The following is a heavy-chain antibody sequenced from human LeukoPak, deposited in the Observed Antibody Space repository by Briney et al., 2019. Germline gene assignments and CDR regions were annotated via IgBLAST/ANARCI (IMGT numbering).Heavy chain of an antibody. Sequence: SENLSLTCTVSGGSISSGGYYWSWIRQHPGKGLEWIGYIYYSGSTYYNPSLKSRVTISVDTSKNQFSLKLSSVTAADTAVYYCARGRQRTRITIFPGWFDPWGQGTLVTVSS. CDR2: IYYSGST. J-gene: IGHJ5*02. CDR1: GGSISSGGYY. V-gene: IGHV4-31*03. D-gene: IGHD3-3*01. CDR3: ARGRQRTRITIFPGWFDP.